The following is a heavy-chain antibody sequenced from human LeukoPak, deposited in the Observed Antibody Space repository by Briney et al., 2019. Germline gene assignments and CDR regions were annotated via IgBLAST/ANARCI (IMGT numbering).Heavy chain of an antibody. CDR1: GGSISGSSYY. J-gene: IGHJ5*02. V-gene: IGHV4-39*01. Sequence: PSETLSLTCTVSGGSISGSSYYWGWIRQPTGKGLEWIGSIYYRGSTYYNPTLKSRVTVSVDTSKNQFSLKLSPVTAADTAVYYCALIRGYCRTWGQGTLVTVSS. CDR3: ALIRGYCRT. D-gene: IGHD2-15*01. CDR2: IYYRGST.